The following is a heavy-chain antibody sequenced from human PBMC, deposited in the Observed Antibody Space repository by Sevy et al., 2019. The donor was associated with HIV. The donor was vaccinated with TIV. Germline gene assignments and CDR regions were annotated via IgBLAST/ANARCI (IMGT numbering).Heavy chain of an antibody. D-gene: IGHD3-10*01. V-gene: IGHV3-33*01. CDR1: GFTFSSYG. J-gene: IGHJ4*02. CDR3: ARDKLPPVMVTMVRGALSYYFDY. CDR2: IWYDGSNK. Sequence: GGSLSLSCAASGFTFSSYGMHWVRQAPGKGLEWVAVIWYDGSNKYYADSVKGRFTISRDNSKNTLYLQMNSLRAEDTAVYYCARDKLPPVMVTMVRGALSYYFDYWGQGTLVTVSS.